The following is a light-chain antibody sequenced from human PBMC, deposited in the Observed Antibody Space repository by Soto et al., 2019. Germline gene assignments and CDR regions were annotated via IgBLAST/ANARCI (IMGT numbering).Light chain of an antibody. Sequence: QSALTQPASVSGSPGQSITISCAGTGSDVGAYNLVSWYQQHPGKAPKLIICEVNMRPSWISNRFSGSKSGDAASLTISGLQAEDEADYFCCSYAGTVAYVFGTGTKVTVL. CDR3: CSYAGTVAYV. CDR1: GSDVGAYNL. CDR2: EVN. J-gene: IGLJ1*01. V-gene: IGLV2-23*02.